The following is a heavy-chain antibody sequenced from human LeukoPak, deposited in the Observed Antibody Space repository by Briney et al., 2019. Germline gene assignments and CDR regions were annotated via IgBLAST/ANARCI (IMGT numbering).Heavy chain of an antibody. CDR3: ARGRGYCSSTSCYVYYYYYYGMDV. Sequence: PSETLSLTCAVYGGSFSGYYWSWIRQPPGKGLEWIGEINHSGSTNYNPPLKSRVTISVDTSKNQFSLKLSSVTAADTAVYYCARGRGYCSSTSCYVYYYYYYGMDVWGQGTTVTVSS. CDR2: INHSGST. J-gene: IGHJ6*02. V-gene: IGHV4-34*01. D-gene: IGHD2-2*01. CDR1: GGSFSGYY.